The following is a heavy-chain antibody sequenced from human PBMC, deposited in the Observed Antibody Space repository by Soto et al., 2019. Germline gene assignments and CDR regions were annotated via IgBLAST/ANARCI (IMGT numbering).Heavy chain of an antibody. CDR2: INPNSGGT. CDR3: ARELGGIQLWGPYYYYGMDV. CDR1: GDTFTGYY. Sequence: ASVKISCKASGDTFTGYYMHWVRQAPGQGLEWMGWINPNSGGTNYAQKFQGWVTMTRDTSISTAYMELSRLRSDDTAVYYCARELGGIQLWGPYYYYGMDVWGQGTTVTVSS. V-gene: IGHV1-2*04. J-gene: IGHJ6*02. D-gene: IGHD5-18*01.